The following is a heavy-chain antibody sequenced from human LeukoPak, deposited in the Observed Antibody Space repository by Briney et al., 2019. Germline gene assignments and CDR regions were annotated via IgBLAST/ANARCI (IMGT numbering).Heavy chain of an antibody. Sequence: PGGSLRLSCAASGFIFSDYSMIWLRQAPGKGPEWISYIGISSGRTMYADSVKGRFTISRDTAKKSLYLQMNSLRVEDTAVYYCARDYRYAFDNWGQGTLVTVSS. J-gene: IGHJ4*02. CDR2: IGISSGRT. CDR3: ARDYRYAFDN. D-gene: IGHD5-12*01. V-gene: IGHV3-48*04. CDR1: GFIFSDYS.